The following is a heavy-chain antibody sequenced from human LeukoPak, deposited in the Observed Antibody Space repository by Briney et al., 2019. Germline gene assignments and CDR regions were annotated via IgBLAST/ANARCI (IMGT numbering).Heavy chain of an antibody. Sequence: GGSLRLSCAASGLTFRNYGMHWVRQAPGKGLEWVSSISSSSSYIYYADSVKGRFTISRDNAKNSLYLQMNSLRAEDTAVYYCASGGSYRSPFDYWGQGTLVTVSS. CDR3: ASGGSYRSPFDY. CDR1: GLTFRNYG. V-gene: IGHV3-21*01. CDR2: ISSSSSYI. D-gene: IGHD1-26*01. J-gene: IGHJ4*02.